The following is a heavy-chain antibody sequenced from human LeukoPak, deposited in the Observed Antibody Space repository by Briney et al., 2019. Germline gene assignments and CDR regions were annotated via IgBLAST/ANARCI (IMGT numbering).Heavy chain of an antibody. V-gene: IGHV3-7*04. CDR1: GFTLSSHW. J-gene: IGHJ4*02. CDR3: ARSAAASYDY. CDR2: IKQDGSEK. Sequence: GGSLRLSCAASGFTLSSHWMSWVRQAPGKGLEWVANIKQDGSEKYYVDSVKGRFTISRDNAKNSLYLQMNSLRAVDTAVYYCARSAAASYDYWGQGTLVTVSS. D-gene: IGHD6-25*01.